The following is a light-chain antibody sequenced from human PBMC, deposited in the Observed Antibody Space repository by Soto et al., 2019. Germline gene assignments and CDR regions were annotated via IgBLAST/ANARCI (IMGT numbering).Light chain of an antibody. Sequence: QSALTQPASVSGSPGQSITISCTGTSSDVGGYNYVSWYQHHPGKAPQLMIYEVVNRPSGVSNRYTGSRSGITASLTISGLQAEDEADYYCTSYTSSSPLVFGTGTKLTVL. J-gene: IGLJ1*01. V-gene: IGLV2-14*01. CDR3: TSYTSSSPLV. CDR2: EVV. CDR1: SSDVGGYNY.